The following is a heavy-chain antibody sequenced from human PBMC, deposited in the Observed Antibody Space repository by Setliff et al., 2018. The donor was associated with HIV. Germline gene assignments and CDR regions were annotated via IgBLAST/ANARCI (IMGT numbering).Heavy chain of an antibody. V-gene: IGHV4-34*01. CDR3: ARERLSPRGFFFSYIDV. CDR1: GGSFTDYY. D-gene: IGHD1-26*01. Sequence: SSETLSLTCAIFGGSFTDYYCWSWVRQSPGKGLEWIGEIDHSGIINYNPSLKSRVTMSVDTSKRQFSLNLTSVTAADTAIYYCARERLSPRGFFFSYIDVWGKGTPVTVSS. CDR2: IDHSGII. J-gene: IGHJ6*04.